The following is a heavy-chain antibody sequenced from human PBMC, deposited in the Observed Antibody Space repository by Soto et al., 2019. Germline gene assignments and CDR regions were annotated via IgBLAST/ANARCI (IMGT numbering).Heavy chain of an antibody. CDR2: TSGNDGST. V-gene: IGHV3-23*01. J-gene: IGHJ4*02. CDR1: GFTFSNYA. Sequence: EVQLLESGGGLVQPGGSLRLSCAASGFTFSNYAMSWVRRAPGEGLEWVSITSGNDGSTHYADSVKGRFTISRDVSKNMQCLQMNSLGAEDTARYFCAKERSSGYYFFDNWGQGTLVTVSS. CDR3: AKERSSGYYFFDN. D-gene: IGHD5-12*01.